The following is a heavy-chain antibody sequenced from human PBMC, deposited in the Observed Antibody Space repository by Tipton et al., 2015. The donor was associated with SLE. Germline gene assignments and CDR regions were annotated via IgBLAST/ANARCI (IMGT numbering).Heavy chain of an antibody. J-gene: IGHJ2*01. D-gene: IGHD3-10*01. CDR3: ARETGIGSFDL. Sequence: LRLSCTVSGGSISSYYWSWIRQPPGKGLEWIGYIYYSGSTNYNPSLKSRVTISVDTSKNQFSLKLSSVTAADTAVYYCARETGIGSFDLWGRGTLVTVSS. CDR1: GGSISSYY. V-gene: IGHV4-59*01. CDR2: IYYSGST.